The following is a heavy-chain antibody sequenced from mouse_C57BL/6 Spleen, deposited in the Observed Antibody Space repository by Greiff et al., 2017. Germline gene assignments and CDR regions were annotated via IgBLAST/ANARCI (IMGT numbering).Heavy chain of an antibody. CDR1: GYTFTSYW. CDR2: IDPSDSYT. D-gene: IGHD1-1*01. CDR3: ARAYYGKDAMDY. J-gene: IGHJ4*01. V-gene: IGHV1-50*01. Sequence: QVQLQQPGAELVKPGASVKLSCKASGYTFTSYWMQWVKQRPGQGLEWIGEIDPSDSYTNYNQKFKGKATLTVDTSSSTAYMQLSSLTSEDSAVYYCARAYYGKDAMDYWGQGTSVTVSS.